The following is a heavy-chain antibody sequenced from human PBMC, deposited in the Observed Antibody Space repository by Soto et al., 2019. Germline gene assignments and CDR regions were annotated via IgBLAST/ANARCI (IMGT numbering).Heavy chain of an antibody. V-gene: IGHV3-30-3*01. Sequence: QVQLVESGGGVVQPGRSLRLSCAASGFTFSSYAMHWVRQAPGKGLEWVAVISYDGSNKYYADSVKGRFTISRDNSKNTLYLQMNSLRAEDTAVYYCARDHPGSSWYARLDVWGPGTTVTVSS. CDR1: GFTFSSYA. D-gene: IGHD6-13*01. CDR2: ISYDGSNK. CDR3: ARDHPGSSWYARLDV. J-gene: IGHJ6*02.